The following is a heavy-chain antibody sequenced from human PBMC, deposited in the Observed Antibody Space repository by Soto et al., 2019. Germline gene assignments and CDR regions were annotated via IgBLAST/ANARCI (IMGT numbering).Heavy chain of an antibody. CDR3: AKARHSGDFAGPYDS. D-gene: IGHD2-21*02. CDR1: GFSFIDYA. CDR2: IGGRGGDA. J-gene: IGHJ5*02. V-gene: IGHV3-23*01. Sequence: GGSLRLSCAASGFSFIDYAINWVRQGPGRRLEYVAGIGGRGGDAFYADSMKGRFIISRDNSKNTVYLHMHSLRDDDSAMYYCAKARHSGDFAGPYDSWGQGTLVTVSS.